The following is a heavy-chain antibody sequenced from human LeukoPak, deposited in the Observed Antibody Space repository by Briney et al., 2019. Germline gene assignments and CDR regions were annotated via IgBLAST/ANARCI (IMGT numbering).Heavy chain of an antibody. V-gene: IGHV3-11*04. CDR1: GFTFSDYY. CDR2: ISSSSSTI. CDR3: ARPFSSSSKDY. Sequence: PGGSLRLSCAASGFTFSDYYMSWIRQAPGKGLEWVSYISSSSSTIYYADSVKGRFTISRDNAKNSLYLQMSSLRAEDTAVYYCARPFSSSSKDYWGQGTLVTVSS. J-gene: IGHJ4*02. D-gene: IGHD6-6*01.